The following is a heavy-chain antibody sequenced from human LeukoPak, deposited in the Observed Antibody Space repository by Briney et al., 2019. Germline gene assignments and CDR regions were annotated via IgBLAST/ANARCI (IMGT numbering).Heavy chain of an antibody. V-gene: IGHV3-23*01. CDR1: GFTFSSYA. D-gene: IGHD3-9*01. CDR2: ISGSGGST. J-gene: IGHJ6*02. Sequence: GGSLRLSCAASGFTFSSYAMSWVRHAPGKGLEWVSAISGSGGSTYYADSVKGRFTISRDNSKNTLYLQMNSLRAEDTAVYYCARDFPDILTGYYYYGMDVWGQGTTVTVSS. CDR3: ARDFPDILTGYYYYGMDV.